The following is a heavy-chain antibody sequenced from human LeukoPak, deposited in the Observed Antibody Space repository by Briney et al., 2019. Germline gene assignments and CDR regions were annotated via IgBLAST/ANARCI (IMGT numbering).Heavy chain of an antibody. Sequence: SETLSLTCTVSGDSISNNSYYWGWIRQPPGKGLEWIGSMYYSGSTFHNPSLKSRVTISVDTSRNQLSLKLSSVTAADTAVYYCARDRRYYYDSSGYNYYYYGMDVWGQGTTVTVSS. D-gene: IGHD3-22*01. CDR1: GDSISNNSYY. J-gene: IGHJ6*02. V-gene: IGHV4-39*07. CDR3: ARDRRYYYDSSGYNYYYYGMDV. CDR2: MYYSGST.